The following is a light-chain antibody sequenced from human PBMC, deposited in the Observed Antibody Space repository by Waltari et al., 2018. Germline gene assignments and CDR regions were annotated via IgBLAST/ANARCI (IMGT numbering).Light chain of an antibody. V-gene: IGKV3-20*01. Sequence: EIVLTQSPGTLSLSPVERATLSCRASQSISRYLAWYQQKPGQAPRLLIYAASSRATGIPDRFSGSGSGTDFSLTISRLEPEDFAVYYCQNHERLPAMFGQGTKVETK. CDR3: QNHERLPAM. CDR1: QSISRY. CDR2: AAS. J-gene: IGKJ1*01.